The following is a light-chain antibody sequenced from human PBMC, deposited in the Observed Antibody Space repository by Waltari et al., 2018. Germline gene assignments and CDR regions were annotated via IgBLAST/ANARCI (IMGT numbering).Light chain of an antibody. CDR2: QDT. CDR1: NLGDKH. Sequence: SYELTQPPSVSVSPGQTASIICSGDNLGDKHASWYQQRPGQSPVLVIYQDTKRPSGIPERFSGSNSGNTATLTISGTQALDEADYYCQAWDSSTAVFGTVTKVTVL. J-gene: IGLJ1*01. CDR3: QAWDSSTAV. V-gene: IGLV3-1*01.